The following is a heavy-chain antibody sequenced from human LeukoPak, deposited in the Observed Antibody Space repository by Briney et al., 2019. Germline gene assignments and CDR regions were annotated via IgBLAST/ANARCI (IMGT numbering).Heavy chain of an antibody. CDR2: IWYDGSNK. CDR3: ARDYDILTGYPRGGFDY. V-gene: IGHV3-33*01. Sequence: GSLRLSCAASGFTFSSYGMHWVRQAPGKGLEWVAVIWYDGSNKYYADSVKGRFTISRDNSKNTLYLQMNSLRAEDTAVYYCARDYDILTGYPRGGFDYWGQGTLVTVSS. CDR1: GFTFSSYG. D-gene: IGHD3-9*01. J-gene: IGHJ4*02.